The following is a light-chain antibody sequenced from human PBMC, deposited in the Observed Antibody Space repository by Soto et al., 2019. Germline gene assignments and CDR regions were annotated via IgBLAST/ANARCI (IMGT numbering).Light chain of an antibody. CDR1: SSDGGGYNY. V-gene: IGLV2-14*01. Sequence: QSALTQPASVSGSPGQSITISCPGTSSDGGGYNYVSWYQQHPGKAPKLMIYDVSNRPSGDSKRFSGAKSSNTASLTISGLQAEDEADYSCSTYTSSSTLLNVFGTGTKLTV. J-gene: IGLJ1*01. CDR3: STYTSSSTLLNV. CDR2: DVS.